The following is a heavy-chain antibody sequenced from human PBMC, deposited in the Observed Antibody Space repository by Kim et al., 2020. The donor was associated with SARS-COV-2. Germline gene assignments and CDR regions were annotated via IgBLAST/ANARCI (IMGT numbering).Heavy chain of an antibody. CDR3: AKDSFEVAGFFDY. J-gene: IGHJ4*02. Sequence: YAASVKGRFTISRDNSKNTLYLQMNSLRAEDTAVDYCAKDSFEVAGFFDYWGQGTLVTVSS. V-gene: IGHV3-23*01. D-gene: IGHD6-19*01.